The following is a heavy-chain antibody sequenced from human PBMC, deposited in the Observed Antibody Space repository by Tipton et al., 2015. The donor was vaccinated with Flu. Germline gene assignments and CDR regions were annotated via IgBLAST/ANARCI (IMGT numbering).Heavy chain of an antibody. CDR3: ARASGSGTYVIFDY. Sequence: TLSLTCTVSGGSMSSYYWSWIRQPAGKGLEWIGRTYTSGSAIHNPSLKSRVTMSVDTSKNQFSLKLSSVTAADTAVYYCARASGSGTYVIFDYWGQGTLVTVSS. CDR1: GGSMSSYY. V-gene: IGHV4-4*07. D-gene: IGHD3-10*01. CDR2: TYTSGSA. J-gene: IGHJ4*02.